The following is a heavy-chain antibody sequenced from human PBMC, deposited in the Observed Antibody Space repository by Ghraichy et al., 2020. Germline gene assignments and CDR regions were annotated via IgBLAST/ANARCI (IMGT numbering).Heavy chain of an antibody. CDR3: ARSGADSYYYGMDV. J-gene: IGHJ6*02. V-gene: IGHV1-69*04. CDR1: GGSFSSYA. CDR2: IIPILGMS. D-gene: IGHD3-10*01. Sequence: SVKGSCKASGGSFSSYAFSWVRQAPGQGLEWMGRIIPILGMSDYPQNFRGRVTITADTSTNTAYMELSSLRSEDTAVYYCARSGADSYYYGMDVWGQGTTVTVSS.